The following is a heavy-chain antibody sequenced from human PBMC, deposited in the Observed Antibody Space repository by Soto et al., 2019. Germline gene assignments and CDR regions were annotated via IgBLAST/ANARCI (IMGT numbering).Heavy chain of an antibody. CDR1: GGSFSGYY. V-gene: IGHV4-34*01. CDR2: INHSGST. D-gene: IGHD4-17*01. CDR3: ARGRRTTVTIDY. J-gene: IGHJ4*02. Sequence: SETLSLTCAVYGGSFSGYYWSWIRQPPGKGLEWIGEINHSGSTNYNPSLKSRVTISVDTSKNQFSLKLSSVTAADTAVYYCARGRRTTVTIDYWGQGTLVTASS.